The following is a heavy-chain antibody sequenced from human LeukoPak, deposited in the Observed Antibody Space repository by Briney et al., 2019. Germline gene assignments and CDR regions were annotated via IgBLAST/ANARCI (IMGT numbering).Heavy chain of an antibody. CDR2: ISSSSSYI. Sequence: GGSLRLSCAASGFTFSSYSMNWVRQAPGKGLEWVSSISSSSSYIYYADSVKGRFTISRDNAKNSLYLQMNSLRAEDTAVYYCASSGYSSSWYVGYYYYYMDVWGKGTTVTVSS. J-gene: IGHJ6*03. D-gene: IGHD6-13*01. CDR1: GFTFSSYS. V-gene: IGHV3-21*01. CDR3: ASSGYSSSWYVGYYYYYMDV.